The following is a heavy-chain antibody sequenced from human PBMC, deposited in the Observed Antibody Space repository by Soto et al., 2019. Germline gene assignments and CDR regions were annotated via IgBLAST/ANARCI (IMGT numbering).Heavy chain of an antibody. V-gene: IGHV3-11*01. J-gene: IGHJ5*02. Sequence: QVQLVESGGGLAKPGGSLRLSCAASGFTFSDYYMSWIRQAPGKGLEWVSYISSSGSTIYYADSVRGRFTISGDNAKNSLYLQVNSLRAEDAAVYYCARVTGSSLFDPWGQGTLVTVSS. CDR2: ISSSGSTI. CDR3: ARVTGSSLFDP. D-gene: IGHD2-8*02. CDR1: GFTFSDYY.